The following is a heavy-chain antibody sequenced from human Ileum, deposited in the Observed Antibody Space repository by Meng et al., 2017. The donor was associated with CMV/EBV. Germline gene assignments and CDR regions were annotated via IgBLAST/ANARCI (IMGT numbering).Heavy chain of an antibody. J-gene: IGHJ6*02. V-gene: IGHV1-8*01. D-gene: IGHD1-26*01. Sequence: ASVKVSCKASGYTFTSYDINWVRQATGQGLEWMGWINPNSGNTGYAQKFQGRVTMTRNTSISTAYMELRSLRSEDTAVYYCARIRKYVGALRVDYDPWGQGTTVTVSS. CDR1: GYTFTSYD. CDR2: INPNSGNT. CDR3: ARIRKYVGALRVDYDP.